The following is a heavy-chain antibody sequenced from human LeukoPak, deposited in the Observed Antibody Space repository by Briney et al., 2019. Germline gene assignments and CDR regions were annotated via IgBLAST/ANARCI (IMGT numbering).Heavy chain of an antibody. Sequence: GGSLRLSCAASGFTFSSYAMSWVRQAPGKGLEWVSAISGSGGSTYYADSVKGRFTISRDNSKNTLYLQMSSLRAEDTAVYYCAKEIRGESRHNWFDPWGQGTLVTVSS. CDR1: GFTFSSYA. J-gene: IGHJ5*02. V-gene: IGHV3-23*01. D-gene: IGHD3-10*01. CDR2: ISGSGGST. CDR3: AKEIRGESRHNWFDP.